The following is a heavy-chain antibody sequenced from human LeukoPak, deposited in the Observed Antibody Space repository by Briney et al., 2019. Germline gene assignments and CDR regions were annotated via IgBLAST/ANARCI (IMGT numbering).Heavy chain of an antibody. V-gene: IGHV4-34*01. CDR3: ARAVASTNDAFDI. J-gene: IGHJ3*02. Sequence: SETLSLTCAVYGGSFSGYYWSWIRQPPGKGLEWIGEINHSGSTNYNSSLKSRVTISVDTSKNQFSLKLSSVTAADTAVYYCARAVASTNDAFDIWGQGTMVTVSS. CDR2: INHSGST. D-gene: IGHD5-12*01. CDR1: GGSFSGYY.